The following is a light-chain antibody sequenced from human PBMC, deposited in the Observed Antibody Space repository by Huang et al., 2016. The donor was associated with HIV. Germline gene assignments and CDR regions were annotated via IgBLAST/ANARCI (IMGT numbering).Light chain of an antibody. V-gene: IGKV3-15*01. CDR1: QSVNSN. CDR2: GAS. J-gene: IGKJ1*01. CDR3: QQYNNWPPWT. Sequence: ETVMTQSPATLSVSPGERATLSCRARQSVNSNLAWYQQKPGQAPRLLIYGASTRTTGIPARFSGSGSGTEFTLTIISLQSEDFAIYSCQQYNNWPPWTFGQGTKVEVK.